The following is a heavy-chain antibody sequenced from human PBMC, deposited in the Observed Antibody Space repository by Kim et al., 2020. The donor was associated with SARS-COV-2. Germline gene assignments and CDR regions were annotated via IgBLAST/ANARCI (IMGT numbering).Heavy chain of an antibody. D-gene: IGHD6-13*01. CDR3: ARDPYSSSYNYYGMDV. V-gene: IGHV3-48*03. Sequence: GGSLRLSCAASGFTFSSYEMNWVCQAPGKGLERVSYISSSGSTIYYADSVKGRFTISRDNAKNSLYLQMNSMRAEDTAVYYCARDPYSSSYNYYGMDVWGPGTAVTVSS. CDR2: ISSSGSTI. CDR1: GFTFSSYE. J-gene: IGHJ6*02.